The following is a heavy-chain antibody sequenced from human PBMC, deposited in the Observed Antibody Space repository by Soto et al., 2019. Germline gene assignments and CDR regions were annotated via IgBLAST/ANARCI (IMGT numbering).Heavy chain of an antibody. CDR1: GFTFSSYA. J-gene: IGHJ3*02. Sequence: PGGSLRLSCAASGFTFSSYAMSWVRQAPGKGLEWVPAISGSGGSTYYADSVKGRFTISRDNSKNTLYLQMSSLRAEDTAVYYCVKVYYYDSSGYYVAGDAFDIWGQGTMVTV. D-gene: IGHD3-22*01. CDR2: ISGSGGST. V-gene: IGHV3-23*01. CDR3: VKVYYYDSSGYYVAGDAFDI.